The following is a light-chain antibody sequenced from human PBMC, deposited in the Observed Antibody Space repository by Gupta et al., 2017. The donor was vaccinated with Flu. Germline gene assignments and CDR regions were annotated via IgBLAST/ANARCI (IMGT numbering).Light chain of an antibody. CDR3: QSADSSGTYPYWV. Sequence: SYELTQPPSVSVSPGQTARITCSGDALPKQYAYWYQQKPGQAPVLVIYKDSERPSGIPERFSGSSSGTTVTLTISGVQAEDEADYYCQSADSSGTYPYWVLGGGTKLTVL. V-gene: IGLV3-25*02. J-gene: IGLJ3*02. CDR1: ALPKQY. CDR2: KDS.